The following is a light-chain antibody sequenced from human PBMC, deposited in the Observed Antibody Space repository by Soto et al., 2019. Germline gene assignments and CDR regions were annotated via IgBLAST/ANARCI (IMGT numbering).Light chain of an antibody. CDR2: SYD. J-gene: IGLJ1*01. V-gene: IGLV1-44*01. Sequence: QSVLTQPPSASGTPGQRVTISCSTSSSNIGGNTVNWYQQVPGTAPKLLIYSYDQRPSGVPDRFSGSKSGTSASLAISGLQSEDEADYYCAAWDASLNGYVFGTGTKVTDL. CDR1: SSNIGGNT. CDR3: AAWDASLNGYV.